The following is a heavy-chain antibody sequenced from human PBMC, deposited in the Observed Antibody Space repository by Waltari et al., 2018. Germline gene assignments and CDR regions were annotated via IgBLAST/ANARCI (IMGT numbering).Heavy chain of an antibody. CDR2: IYYSGRF. D-gene: IGHD5-12*01. V-gene: IGHV4-39*01. CDR3: ARHWKKSGYRFDP. Sequence: QLQLQESGPGLVKPSETPSLTCTVSGGSLSRSSYYWGWLRQSPGKGLEWIGSIYYSGRFDYNPTLKSRVTISGDTSKNQFSLELTSVTAADTAVYYCARHWKKSGYRFDPWGQGTLVTVSS. J-gene: IGHJ5*02. CDR1: GGSLSRSSYY.